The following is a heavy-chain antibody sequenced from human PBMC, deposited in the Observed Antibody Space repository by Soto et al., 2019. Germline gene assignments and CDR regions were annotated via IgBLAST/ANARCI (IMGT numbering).Heavy chain of an antibody. D-gene: IGHD3-22*01. CDR1: GGTFSSYA. CDR2: IIPIFGTA. V-gene: IGHV1-69*06. J-gene: IGHJ5*02. CDR3: ATWYDSSGYYRVGSRFDP. Sequence: SVKVSCKASGGTFSSYAISWVRQAPGQGLEWMGGIIPIFGTANYAQKFQGRVTITADKSTSTAYMELSSLRSEDTAVYYCATWYDSSGYYRVGSRFDPWGQGTLVTVSS.